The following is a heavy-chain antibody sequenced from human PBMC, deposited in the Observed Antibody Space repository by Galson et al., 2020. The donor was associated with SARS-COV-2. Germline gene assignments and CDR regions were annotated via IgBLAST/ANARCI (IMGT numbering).Heavy chain of an antibody. CDR3: VRELFRGFNPRAAFFDS. V-gene: IGHV4-31*03. CDR2: IYYSGST. CDR1: GGSISSGGYY. D-gene: IGHD3-10*01. Sequence: ETSETLSLTCTVSGGSISSGGYYWNWIRQHPGKGLEWVGYIYYSGSTYYTFYNPSLKSRVTFSIDTSETQFSLDLSSVTAADTALYYCVRELFRGFNPRAAFFDSWGQGTLGTVSS. J-gene: IGHJ4*02.